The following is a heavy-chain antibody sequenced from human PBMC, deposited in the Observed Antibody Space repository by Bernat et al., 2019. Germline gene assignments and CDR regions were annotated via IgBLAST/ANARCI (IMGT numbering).Heavy chain of an antibody. CDR3: ARISYDFWSDYYMDV. V-gene: IGHV2-70*01. Sequence: QVTLRESGPALVKPTQTLTLTCTFSGFSLSTSGMCVSWIRQPPGKALEWLALIDWDDDKYYSISLKTRLTISKDTSKNQVVLTMTNMDPVDTATYYCARISYDFWSDYYMDVWGKGTTVTVSS. J-gene: IGHJ6*03. D-gene: IGHD3-3*01. CDR2: IDWDDDK. CDR1: GFSLSTSGMC.